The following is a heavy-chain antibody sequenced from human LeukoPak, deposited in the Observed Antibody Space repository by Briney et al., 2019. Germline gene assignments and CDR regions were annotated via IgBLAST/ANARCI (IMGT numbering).Heavy chain of an antibody. V-gene: IGHV1-69*05. CDR2: IIPIFGTA. CDR1: GGTFSSYA. D-gene: IGHD2-2*01. CDR3: ASGKIGYCSSTSCYGYYYYYMDV. J-gene: IGHJ6*03. Sequence: ASVKVSCKASGGTFSSYAISWVRQAPGQGLEWRGGIIPIFGTANYAQKFQGRVTITTDESTSTAYMELSSLRSEDTAVYYCASGKIGYCSSTSCYGYYYYYMDVWGKGTTVTVSS.